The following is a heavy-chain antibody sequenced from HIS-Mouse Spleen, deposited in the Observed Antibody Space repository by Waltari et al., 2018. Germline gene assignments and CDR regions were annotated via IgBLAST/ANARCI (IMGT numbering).Heavy chain of an antibody. Sequence: EVQLVESGGGLVQPGGSLRLSCAASGFTLSSYEMHWVRQATGKGLEWVSAIGTAGDTYYPGSVKGRFTISRENAKNSLYLQMNSLRAGDTAVYYCARGYSNYVPYFDYWGQGTLVTVSS. D-gene: IGHD4-4*01. CDR3: ARGYSNYVPYFDY. V-gene: IGHV3-13*01. CDR2: IGTAGDT. J-gene: IGHJ4*02. CDR1: GFTLSSYE.